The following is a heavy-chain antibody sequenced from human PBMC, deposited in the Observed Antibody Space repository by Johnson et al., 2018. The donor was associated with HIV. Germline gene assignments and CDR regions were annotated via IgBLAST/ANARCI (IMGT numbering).Heavy chain of an antibody. V-gene: IGHV3-33*06. CDR3: AKGCRWLLERTYAFDI. CDR1: GFTFSNFG. J-gene: IGHJ3*02. D-gene: IGHD3-22*01. Sequence: QVQLVESGGGLIQPGGSLRLSCAASGFTFSNFGIHWVRQAPGKGPEWVAVIWYDGSDKYYADSVKGRFTISRDNSSNTVYLQMNSLRVEDTAVYYCAKGCRWLLERTYAFDIWGQGTMVTVSS. CDR2: IWYDGSDK.